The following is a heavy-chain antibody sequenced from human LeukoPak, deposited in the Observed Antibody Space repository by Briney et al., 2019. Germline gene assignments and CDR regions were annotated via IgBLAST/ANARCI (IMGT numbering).Heavy chain of an antibody. CDR1: GGSFSGYY. CDR3: ARSGMATITDY. D-gene: IGHD5-24*01. Sequence: SETLSLTCTVHGGSFSGYYWSWIHQPPGKGLEWIGELDYSGSTNYNPSLKSRVTISVDASKIQFSLKLTSVTAADTAVYYCARSGMATITDYWGQGTLVTVSS. J-gene: IGHJ4*02. CDR2: LDYSGST. V-gene: IGHV4-34*01.